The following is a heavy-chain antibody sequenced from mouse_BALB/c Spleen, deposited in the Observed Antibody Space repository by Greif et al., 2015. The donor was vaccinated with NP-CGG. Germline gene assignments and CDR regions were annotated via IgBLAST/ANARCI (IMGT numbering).Heavy chain of an antibody. J-gene: IGHJ4*01. Sequence: VKLVESGPGLVAPSQSLSITCTVSGFSFTSYGVHWVRQPPGKGLEWLVVIWSDGSTTYNSALKSRLSISKDNSKSQVFLKMNSLQTDDTAMYYCARTYYGNYYYAMDYWGQGTSVTVSS. CDR2: IWSDGST. CDR3: ARTYYGNYYYAMDY. D-gene: IGHD2-10*01. V-gene: IGHV2-6*02. CDR1: GFSFTSYG.